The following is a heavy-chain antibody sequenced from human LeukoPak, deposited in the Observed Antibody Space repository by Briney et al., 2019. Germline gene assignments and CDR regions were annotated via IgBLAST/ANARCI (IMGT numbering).Heavy chain of an antibody. CDR2: INHRGST. J-gene: IGHJ6*02. CDR3: ARGGYCSSTSCYRYYYGMDV. D-gene: IGHD2-2*01. Sequence: SETLSLTCAVYVGSFSGFYWSWVRQPSGKGLEWIGEINHRGSTNYTTSLKSRVTISVDTSKNPFSLKRSSVNAADTAVYYCARGGYCSSTSCYRYYYGMDVWGQGTTVTVSS. CDR1: VGSFSGFY. V-gene: IGHV4-34*01.